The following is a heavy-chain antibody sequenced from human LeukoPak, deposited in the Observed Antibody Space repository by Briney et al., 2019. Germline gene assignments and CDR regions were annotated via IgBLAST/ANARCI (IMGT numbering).Heavy chain of an antibody. V-gene: IGHV3-21*01. CDR2: ISSSSSYI. CDR1: GFTFSSYS. Sequence: GGSLRHSCAASGFTFSSYSMNWVRQAPGKGLEWVSSISSSSSYIYYADSVKGRFTISRDNAKNTLYLQMNSLRAEDTAVYYCARRGDGYAIDYWGQGTLVTVSS. CDR3: ARRGDGYAIDY. J-gene: IGHJ4*02. D-gene: IGHD5-24*01.